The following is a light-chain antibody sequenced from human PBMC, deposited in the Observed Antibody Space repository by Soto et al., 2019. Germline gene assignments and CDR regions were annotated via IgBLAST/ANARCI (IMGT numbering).Light chain of an antibody. J-gene: IGLJ2*01. V-gene: IGLV1-40*01. CDR3: QSYDSRLSALV. Sequence: QAVVTQPPSVSGAPGQRVTISCTGSSSNIGAGYDVHWYQQLPGTAPKLLIYGNSNRPSGVPDRFSGSKSGTSASLAITGLQAEDEADYYCQSYDSRLSALVFGGGTKLTVL. CDR1: SSNIGAGYD. CDR2: GNS.